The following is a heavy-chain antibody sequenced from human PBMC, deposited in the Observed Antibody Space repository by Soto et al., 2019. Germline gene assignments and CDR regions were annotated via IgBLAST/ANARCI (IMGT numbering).Heavy chain of an antibody. J-gene: IGHJ3*02. CDR3: ARAGHYGDYVDAFDI. CDR2: INPNSGGT. D-gene: IGHD4-17*01. V-gene: IGHV1-2*02. Sequence: ASVKVSCKASGYTFTGYYMHWVRQAPVQGLEWMGWINPNSGGTNYAQKFQGRVTMTRDTSISTVYMELSSLRSEDTAVYYCARAGHYGDYVDAFDIWGQGTMVTVSS. CDR1: GYTFTGYY.